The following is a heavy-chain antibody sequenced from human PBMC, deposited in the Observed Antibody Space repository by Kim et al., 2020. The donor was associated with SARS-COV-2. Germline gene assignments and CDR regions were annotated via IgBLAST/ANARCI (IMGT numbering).Heavy chain of an antibody. Sequence: SETLSLTCIVSSGSISNYYWSWIRQPPGKGLEWIGYINYSGSTNYNPSLKSRVTISVDTSKNQFSLKLISVTAADTAVYYCARVGRGHDTSGYPDYWGQGTLVTVSS. CDR2: INYSGST. CDR3: ARVGRGHDTSGYPDY. CDR1: SGSISNYY. V-gene: IGHV4-59*01. D-gene: IGHD3-22*01. J-gene: IGHJ4*02.